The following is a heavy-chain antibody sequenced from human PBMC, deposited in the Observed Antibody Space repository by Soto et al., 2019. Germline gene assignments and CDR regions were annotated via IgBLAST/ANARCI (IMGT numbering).Heavy chain of an antibody. CDR3: ARVDIVATKNAY. V-gene: IGHV1-18*01. CDR1: GYTFTSYG. D-gene: IGHD5-12*01. J-gene: IGHJ4*02. CDR2: ISAYNGNT. Sequence: ASVQVSCKASGYTFTSYGISGVRQAPGQGLEWMGWISAYNGNTNYAQKLQGRVTMTTDTSTSTAYMELRSLRSDDTAVYYCARVDIVATKNAYWGQGTLVTVSS.